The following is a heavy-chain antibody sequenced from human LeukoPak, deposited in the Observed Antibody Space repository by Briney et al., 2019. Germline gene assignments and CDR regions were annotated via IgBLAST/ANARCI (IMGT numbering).Heavy chain of an antibody. CDR1: GGSISSYY. CDR2: IYTSGST. V-gene: IGHV4-4*07. Sequence: SETLSLTCTVSGGSISSYYWSWIRQPAGKGLEWIGRIYTSGSTNYNPSLKSRVTMSVDTSKNQFSLKLSSVTAADTAVYYCARDLYGAIFGVVIGRIRFDYWGQGTLVTVSS. J-gene: IGHJ4*02. CDR3: ARDLYGAIFGVVIGRIRFDY. D-gene: IGHD3-3*01.